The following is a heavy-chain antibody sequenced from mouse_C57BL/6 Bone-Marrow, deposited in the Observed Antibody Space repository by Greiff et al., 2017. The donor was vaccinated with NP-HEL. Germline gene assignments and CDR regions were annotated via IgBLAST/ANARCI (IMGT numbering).Heavy chain of an antibody. D-gene: IGHD1-1*01. CDR1: GFSLTSFG. J-gene: IGHJ4*01. V-gene: IGHV2-2*01. CDR2: IWSGGST. CDR3: ASLFITTVVAPYYAMDY. Sequence: VQLQQSGPGLVQPSQSLSITCTVSGFSLTSFGVHWVRQSPGKGLEWLGVIWSGGSTDYNAAFISRLSISKDNSKSQVFFKMNSLQADDTAIYYCASLFITTVVAPYYAMDYWGQGTSVTVSS.